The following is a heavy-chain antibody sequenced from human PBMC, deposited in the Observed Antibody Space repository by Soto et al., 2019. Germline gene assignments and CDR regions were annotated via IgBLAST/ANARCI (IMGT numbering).Heavy chain of an antibody. Sequence: EVQLVESGGGLVKPGGSLRLSCAASGFTFSGHTINRVRQAPGKGLEWVSSVSSSSSYIYYADSVKGRFTVSRDNAEKSLYPRITRRRAEDTAIYSWARCMGVDGSGYAFFESWGQGPLVTVSS. CDR2: VSSSSSYI. V-gene: IGHV3-21*01. D-gene: IGHD3-10*01. CDR1: GFTFSGHT. CDR3: ARCMGVDGSGYAFFES. J-gene: IGHJ4*02.